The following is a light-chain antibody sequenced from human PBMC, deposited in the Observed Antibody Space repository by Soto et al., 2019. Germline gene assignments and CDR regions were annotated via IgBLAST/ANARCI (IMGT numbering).Light chain of an antibody. CDR2: EVS. Sequence: QSVLTQPASVSGSPGQSITISCTGTSSDVGGYNYVSWYQQHPGKGPKLMIYEVSNRPSGVSNRFSGSKSGNTATLTISGLQAEDEADYYCSSYKSTTTRVFGTGTKVTXL. CDR1: SSDVGGYNY. J-gene: IGLJ1*01. CDR3: SSYKSTTTRV. V-gene: IGLV2-14*03.